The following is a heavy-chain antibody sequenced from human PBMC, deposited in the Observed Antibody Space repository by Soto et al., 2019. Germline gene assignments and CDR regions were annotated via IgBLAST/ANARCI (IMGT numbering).Heavy chain of an antibody. Sequence: QVQLVESGGGLVKPGGCLRLSCAASGFTFSDYYMSWIRQAPGKGLEWVSYISSSGSDTNYADSVKGRFTVSRDNAKNSLYLQMNSLRVEDTAVYYCARSLRGYSGYSGYWGQGPLVTVSS. CDR3: ARSLRGYSGYSGY. CDR1: GFTFSDYY. CDR2: ISSSGSDT. V-gene: IGHV3-11*05. D-gene: IGHD5-12*01. J-gene: IGHJ4*02.